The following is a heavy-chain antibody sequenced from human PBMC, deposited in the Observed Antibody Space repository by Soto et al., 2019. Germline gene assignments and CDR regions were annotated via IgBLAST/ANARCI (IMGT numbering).Heavy chain of an antibody. V-gene: IGHV2-5*02. D-gene: IGHD3-9*01. J-gene: IGHJ4*02. Sequence: QITLKESGPTLVKPTQTLTLTCTSSGFSLSTSEVGVGWIRQPPGKALEWLALIYWDDDKRYSPSLKSRLTITKDTSKNQVVITMTNMDPVDTGTYYCAHMGRYYDILSGYSWTIDYWGQGTLVTVSS. CDR2: IYWDDDK. CDR1: GFSLSTSEVG. CDR3: AHMGRYYDILSGYSWTIDY.